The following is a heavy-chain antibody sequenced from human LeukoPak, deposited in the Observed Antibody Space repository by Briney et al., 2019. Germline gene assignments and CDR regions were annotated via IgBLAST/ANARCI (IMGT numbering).Heavy chain of an antibody. CDR2: IWYDGSNK. Sequence: GGSLRLSCAASGFTFSSYGMHWVRQAPGKGLEWVAVIWYDGSNKYYADSVKGRFTISRDNSKNTLYLQMNSLRAEDTAVYYCARDRCSSTSCYVRGDYWGQGTLATVSS. CDR3: ARDRCSSTSCYVRGDY. D-gene: IGHD2-2*01. J-gene: IGHJ4*02. V-gene: IGHV3-33*01. CDR1: GFTFSSYG.